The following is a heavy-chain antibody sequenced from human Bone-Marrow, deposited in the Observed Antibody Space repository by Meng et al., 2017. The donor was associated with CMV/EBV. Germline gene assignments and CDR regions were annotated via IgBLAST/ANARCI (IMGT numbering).Heavy chain of an antibody. CDR1: GFTFSSYS. CDR3: ARVRPEHDYYYGMDV. J-gene: IGHJ6*02. V-gene: IGHV3-21*01. CDR2: ISSSSSYI. Sequence: GGSLRLSCAASGFTFSSYSMNWVRQAPGKGLEWVSSISSSSSYIYYADSVKGRFTISRDNAKNSLYLQMNSLRAEDTAVYYCARVRPEHDYYYGMDVWGQGTTVTVSS.